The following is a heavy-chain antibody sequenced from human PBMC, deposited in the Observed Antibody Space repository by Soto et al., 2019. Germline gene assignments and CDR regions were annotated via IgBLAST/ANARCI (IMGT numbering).Heavy chain of an antibody. Sequence: GGSLRLSCAASGFTFSNNAMNWVRQAPGKGLEWVSGISGTGYGTYYADSVKGRFTISRDNGDNTLSLQMDNLRTEDTATYFCAKGRGEMNWANYYGLDVWGQGTTVTVSS. CDR1: GFTFSNNA. D-gene: IGHD7-27*01. V-gene: IGHV3-23*01. J-gene: IGHJ6*02. CDR3: AKGRGEMNWANYYGLDV. CDR2: ISGTGYGT.